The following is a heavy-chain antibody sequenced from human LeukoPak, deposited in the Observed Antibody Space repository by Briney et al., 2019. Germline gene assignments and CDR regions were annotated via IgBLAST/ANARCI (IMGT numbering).Heavy chain of an antibody. D-gene: IGHD6-13*01. CDR3: ARVDSSSWNYYFDY. CDR1: GYTFTGYY. Sequence: ASVKVSCTASGYTFTGYYMHWVRQAPGQGLEWMGWINPNSGGTNYAQKFQGRVTMTRDTSISTAYMELSRLRSDDTAVYYCARVDSSSWNYYFDYWGQGTLVTVSS. V-gene: IGHV1-2*02. J-gene: IGHJ4*02. CDR2: INPNSGGT.